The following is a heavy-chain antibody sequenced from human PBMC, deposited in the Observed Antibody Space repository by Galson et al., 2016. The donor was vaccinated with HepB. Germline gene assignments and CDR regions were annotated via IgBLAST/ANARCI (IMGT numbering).Heavy chain of an antibody. Sequence: SVKVSCKASGYTFSTYGISWVRQAPGQGPEWMGWISPYNGNTNYAQKFQGRVTMTTDTSTSTAYMELRSLRSDDTAVYYGARDTGADFNYAMDVWGQGTTFTVSS. V-gene: IGHV1-18*01. J-gene: IGHJ6*02. CDR1: GYTFSTYG. CDR3: ARDTGADFNYAMDV. CDR2: ISPYNGNT. D-gene: IGHD2-8*02.